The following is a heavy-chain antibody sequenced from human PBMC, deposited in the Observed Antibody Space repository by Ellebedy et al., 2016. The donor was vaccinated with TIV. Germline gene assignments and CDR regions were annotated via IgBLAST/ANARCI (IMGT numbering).Heavy chain of an antibody. CDR2: FYWDHDK. Sequence: SGPTLVKLTETLTLTCTFSGFLLRSRGVGVGWIRQPPGKALEWLALFYWDHDKRYSPSLKNRLSISTDTSQKQVVLKMTKMDPVDTGRYFCAHRFVTPAGGDAFDIWGQGIMVSVSS. D-gene: IGHD2-2*01. CDR1: GFLLRSRGVG. CDR3: AHRFVTPAGGDAFDI. J-gene: IGHJ3*02. V-gene: IGHV2-5*02.